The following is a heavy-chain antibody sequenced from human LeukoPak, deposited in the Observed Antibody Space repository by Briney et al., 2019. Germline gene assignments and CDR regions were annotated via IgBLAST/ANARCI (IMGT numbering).Heavy chain of an antibody. J-gene: IGHJ4*02. CDR2: ITPGGGT. Sequence: ASVKVSCKASGYTFTTYAIHWVRQAPGQGLEWMGWITPGGGTNYPQKFQGRVAITWDTSNTTAYMDLSRLTSDDTAVYYCARDRYGDGFAHLDYWGQGALVTVSS. V-gene: IGHV1-2*02. D-gene: IGHD5-24*01. CDR1: GYTFTTYA. CDR3: ARDRYGDGFAHLDY.